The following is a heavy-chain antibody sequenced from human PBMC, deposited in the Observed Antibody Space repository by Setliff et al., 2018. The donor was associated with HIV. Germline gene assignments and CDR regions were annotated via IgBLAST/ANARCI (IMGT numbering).Heavy chain of an antibody. CDR3: ARGKTWLRFLDY. J-gene: IGHJ4*02. V-gene: IGHV1-18*01. CDR1: GYTFNNYG. Sequence: GASVKVSCKASGYTFNNYGISWVRQAPGQGLEWMGWINTHSGYTNYAQNVQGRVTVTMDTSTSTAYMELRSLESGDTAVYYCARGKTWLRFLDYWGQGTLVTVSS. D-gene: IGHD5-12*01. CDR2: INTHSGYT.